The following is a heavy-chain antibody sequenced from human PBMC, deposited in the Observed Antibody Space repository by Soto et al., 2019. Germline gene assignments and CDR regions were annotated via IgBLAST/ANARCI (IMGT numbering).Heavy chain of an antibody. CDR3: ARTTTNHCSSTSCFYYYYYGMDV. CDR1: GFTFSDYY. D-gene: IGHD2-2*01. Sequence: PGGSLRLSCAASGFTFSDYYMSWIRQAPGKGLEWVSYISSSSYTNYADSVKGRFTISRDNAKNSLYLQMNSLRAEDTAVYYCARTTTNHCSSTSCFYYYYYGMDVWGQGTTVTVSS. V-gene: IGHV3-11*06. CDR2: ISSSSYT. J-gene: IGHJ6*02.